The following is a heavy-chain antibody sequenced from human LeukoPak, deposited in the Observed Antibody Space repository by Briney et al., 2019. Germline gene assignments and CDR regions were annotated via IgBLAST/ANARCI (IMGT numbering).Heavy chain of an antibody. V-gene: IGHV3-15*01. Sequence: PGGSLRLSCAASRFTFSDAWMSWVRQAPGKGLEWVGRIKSKADGGTTDYAAPVKGRFIISRDDSKNMLYLQMSSLKTEDTAVYYCAKDPPCSGGTCYGYFESWGQGILVTVSS. D-gene: IGHD2-15*01. CDR2: IKSKADGGTT. CDR1: RFTFSDAW. CDR3: AKDPPCSGGTCYGYFES. J-gene: IGHJ4*02.